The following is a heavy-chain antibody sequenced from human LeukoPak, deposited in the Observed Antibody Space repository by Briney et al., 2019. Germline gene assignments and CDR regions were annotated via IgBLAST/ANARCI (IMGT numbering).Heavy chain of an antibody. Sequence: GALRLSCAASGFTFSSYEMNWVRQAPGKGLEWISFISTSGSTIYYADSVKGRFTISRDNAKNSVYLQMNNLRAEDTAVYYCARAGTGLDYWGQGTLVTVSS. J-gene: IGHJ4*02. D-gene: IGHD2-8*02. CDR3: ARAGTGLDY. CDR2: ISTSGSTI. V-gene: IGHV3-48*03. CDR1: GFTFSSYE.